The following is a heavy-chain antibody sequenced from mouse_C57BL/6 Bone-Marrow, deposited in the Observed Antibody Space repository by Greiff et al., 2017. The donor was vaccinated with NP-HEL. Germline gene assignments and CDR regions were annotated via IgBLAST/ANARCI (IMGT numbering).Heavy chain of an antibody. Sequence: QVQLQQPGAELVRPGSSVKLSCKASGYTFTSYWMHWVKQRPIQGLEWIGNIDPSDSETHYNQKFKDKATLTVDKSSSTAYMQLSSLTSEDAAVYYCARSYYYGSSYLFAYWGQGTLVTVSA. D-gene: IGHD1-1*01. V-gene: IGHV1-52*01. J-gene: IGHJ3*01. CDR3: ARSYYYGSSYLFAY. CDR2: IDPSDSET. CDR1: GYTFTSYW.